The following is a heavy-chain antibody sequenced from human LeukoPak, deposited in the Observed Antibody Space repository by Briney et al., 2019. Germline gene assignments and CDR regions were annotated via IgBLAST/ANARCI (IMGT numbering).Heavy chain of an antibody. CDR3: ARSVDTDY. CDR2: ISSSSSTI. Sequence: GGSLRLSCAASGFTFNKYYMNWVRQAPGKGLEWISYISSSSSTINYADSVKGRFTISRDNGKNSLYLQMNSLRAEDTAVYYCARSVDTDYWGQGTLVTVSS. J-gene: IGHJ4*02. CDR1: GFTFNKYY. D-gene: IGHD5-18*01. V-gene: IGHV3-48*01.